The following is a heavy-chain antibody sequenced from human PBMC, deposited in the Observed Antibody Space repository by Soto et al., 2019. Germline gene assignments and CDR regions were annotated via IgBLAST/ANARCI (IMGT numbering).Heavy chain of an antibody. CDR1: GFTFSNYD. CDR2: ITTAGAP. Sequence: PGGSLRLSCAASGFTFSNYDMHWVRQSTGKGLEWVSAITTAGAPHYTDSVKGRFTISRENAKNSLYLQMNSLRVGDTAVYYCARDLDGGYDYWGQGTLVTVSS. J-gene: IGHJ4*02. V-gene: IGHV3-13*05. CDR3: ARDLDGGYDY. D-gene: IGHD5-12*01.